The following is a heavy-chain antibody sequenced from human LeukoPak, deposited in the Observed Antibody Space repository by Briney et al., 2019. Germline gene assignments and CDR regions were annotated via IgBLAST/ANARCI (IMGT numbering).Heavy chain of an antibody. CDR1: GFTFSSYA. CDR3: AKSILPFTTSCSFDY. Sequence: GGSLRLSCAASGFTFSSYAMSSVRQAPGKGLEWVSALSVSGGSTYYADSAKGRFTISRDNSKNTLYLQMNSLRAEDTAVYYCAKSILPFTTSCSFDYWGQGTLVTVSS. CDR2: LSVSGGST. V-gene: IGHV3-23*01. D-gene: IGHD2-2*01. J-gene: IGHJ4*02.